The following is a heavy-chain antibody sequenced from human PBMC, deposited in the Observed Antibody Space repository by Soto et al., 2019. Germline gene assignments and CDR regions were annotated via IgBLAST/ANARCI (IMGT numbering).Heavy chain of an antibody. J-gene: IGHJ4*02. D-gene: IGHD5-18*01. CDR1: GFSFSGYS. V-gene: IGHV3-48*01. CDR2: FSSSNDI. Sequence: EVQLVESGGGLVQPGGSLRLSCVASGFSFSGYSMNWVRQAPGKGLEWVSCFSSSNDIYYADSVRGRFTISRDHAKNSLYLQMNSLRAEDTAVYYCARERGYSCGYSDYWGQGTLVTVSS. CDR3: ARERGYSCGYSDY.